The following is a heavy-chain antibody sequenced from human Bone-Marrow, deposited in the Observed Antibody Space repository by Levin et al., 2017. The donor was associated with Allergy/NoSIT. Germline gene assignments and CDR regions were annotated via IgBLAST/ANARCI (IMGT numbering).Heavy chain of an antibody. J-gene: IGHJ2*01. Sequence: ASETLSLTCTVSGGSINTYYWSWLRQPAGKGLEWLGRIYPSGTTNYNPSLKSRITMSLDTSKNQFSLKMSSPTAADTAVYYCARGPGSSSWHGRYWYFDLWGCGTLVTVSS. CDR2: IYPSGTT. CDR3: ARGPGSSSWHGRYWYFDL. CDR1: GGSINTYY. D-gene: IGHD6-13*01. V-gene: IGHV4-4*07.